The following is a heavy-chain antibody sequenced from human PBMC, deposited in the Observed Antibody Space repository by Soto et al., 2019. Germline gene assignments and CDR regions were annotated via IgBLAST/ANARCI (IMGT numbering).Heavy chain of an antibody. CDR1: GGSISSYY. CDR2: IYFSGGT. CDR3: ARGWGEWLRKREYYYYYYGMDV. D-gene: IGHD5-12*01. J-gene: IGHJ6*02. V-gene: IGHV4-59*01. Sequence: SETLSLTCTVSGGSISSYYWGWIRQPPGKGLEGSGDIYFSGGTHYNPSLKSRVTISVDTSKNQFSLKLSSVTAADTAVYYCARGWGEWLRKREYYYYYYGMDVWGQGTTVTVSS.